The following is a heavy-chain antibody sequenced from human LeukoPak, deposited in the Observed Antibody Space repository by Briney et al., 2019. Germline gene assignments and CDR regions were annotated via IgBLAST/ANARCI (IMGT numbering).Heavy chain of an antibody. D-gene: IGHD2-8*01. CDR1: GGSFSGYY. CDR2: INHSGST. Sequence: SETLSLTCAVYGGSFSGYYWSWIRQPPGKGLEWIGEINHSGSTNYNPSLKSRVTISVDTSMNQFSLKLSSVTAADTAVYYCARAVGRYCTNGVCWGNYYYGMDVWGQGTTVTVSS. V-gene: IGHV4-34*01. CDR3: ARAVGRYCTNGVCWGNYYYGMDV. J-gene: IGHJ6*02.